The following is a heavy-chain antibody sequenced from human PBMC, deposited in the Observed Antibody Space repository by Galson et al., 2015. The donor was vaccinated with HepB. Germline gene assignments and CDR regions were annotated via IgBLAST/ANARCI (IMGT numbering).Heavy chain of an antibody. D-gene: IGHD2/OR15-2a*01. CDR2: IDWDEDK. CDR1: GFSLSTSGMC. Sequence: PALVKPTQTVTLTCTLSGFSLSTSGMCVTWIRQPPGKALEWLGFIDWDEDKYYTTSLKTRLTISKDTSRNQVLLKMTKMDPVDTGTYYCARINRNYIDFWGLGTLLTVSS. CDR3: ARINRNYIDF. J-gene: IGHJ4*02. V-gene: IGHV2-70*13.